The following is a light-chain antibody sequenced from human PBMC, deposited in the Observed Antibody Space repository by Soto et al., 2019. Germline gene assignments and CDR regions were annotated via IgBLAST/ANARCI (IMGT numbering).Light chain of an antibody. V-gene: IGKV1-27*01. J-gene: IGKJ5*01. Sequence: DIQMTXSPPSLSASVGDRVTITCRASQGIGNSLAWYQQKPGTVPKLLIYSASTLQSGVPSRFSGSGSGTDFTLTISSLQPEDVAAYYCQKYNTVPATFGQGTRLEIK. CDR1: QGIGNS. CDR2: SAS. CDR3: QKYNTVPAT.